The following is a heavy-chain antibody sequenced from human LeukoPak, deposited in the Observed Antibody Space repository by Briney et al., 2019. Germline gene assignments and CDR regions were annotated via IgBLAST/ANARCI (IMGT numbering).Heavy chain of an antibody. CDR1: GYAFTTYD. J-gene: IGHJ5*01. Sequence: ASVEVSCKASGYAFTTYDINWVRQAPGQGLEWMGWINPSNGYTNDAQKLQGRLTMTTDTSTSTANMELRSLRSDDTAVYYCARGGYCTGTNCRNWFDSWGQGTLVTVSS. V-gene: IGHV1-18*01. CDR3: ARGGYCTGTNCRNWFDS. D-gene: IGHD2-2*01. CDR2: INPSNGYT.